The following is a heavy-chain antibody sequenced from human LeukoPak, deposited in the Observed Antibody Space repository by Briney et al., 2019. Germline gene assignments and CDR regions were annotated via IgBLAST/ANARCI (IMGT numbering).Heavy chain of an antibody. Sequence: SETLSLTCTVSGGSISSYYWSWIRQPPGKGLEWIGYIYYSGSTNYNPSLKSRVTISVDTSKNQFSLKLSSVTAADTAVYYCARQSPYSSGWYYFDYWGQGTLVTVCS. CDR3: ARQSPYSSGWYYFDY. D-gene: IGHD6-19*01. CDR1: GGSISSYY. V-gene: IGHV4-59*08. J-gene: IGHJ4*02. CDR2: IYYSGST.